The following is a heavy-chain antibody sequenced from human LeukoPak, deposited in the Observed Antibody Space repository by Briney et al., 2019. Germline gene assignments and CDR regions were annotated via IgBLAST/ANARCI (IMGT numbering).Heavy chain of an antibody. V-gene: IGHV4-39*07. J-gene: IGHJ4*02. CDR3: ARGPRRIVGAVDY. CDR2: IYYSGST. CDR1: GGSISSSSYY. D-gene: IGHD1-26*01. Sequence: KSSETLSLTCTVSGGSISSSSYYWGWIRQPPGKGLEWIGSIYYSGSTYYNPSLKSRVTISVDTSKNQFSLKLSSVTAADTAVYYCARGPRRIVGAVDYWGQGTLVTVSS.